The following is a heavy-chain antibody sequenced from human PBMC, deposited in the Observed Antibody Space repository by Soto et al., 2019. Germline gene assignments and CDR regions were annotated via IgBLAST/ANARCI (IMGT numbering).Heavy chain of an antibody. Sequence: GGSLRLSCAASGFTFSDYYMSWIRQAPGKGLEWVSYISSSSSYTNYADSVKGRFTISRDNAKNTLYLQMNSLRAEDTAVYYCAKMTYYDFWSGPNSDYWGQGTLVTVSS. J-gene: IGHJ4*02. CDR3: AKMTYYDFWSGPNSDY. CDR1: GFTFSDYY. D-gene: IGHD3-3*01. CDR2: ISSSSSYT. V-gene: IGHV3-11*03.